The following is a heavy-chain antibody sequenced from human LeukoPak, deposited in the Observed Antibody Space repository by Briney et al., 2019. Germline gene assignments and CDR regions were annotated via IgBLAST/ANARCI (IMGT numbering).Heavy chain of an antibody. CDR3: ATLAAAGHGVDY. V-gene: IGHV1-24*01. J-gene: IGHJ4*02. D-gene: IGHD6-13*01. CDR2: FDPEEGET. Sequence: ASVKVSCKVSGYTLTELSMHWVRQAPGKGLEWMGGFDPEEGETIYAQKFQGRVTMTEDTSTDTAYMELSSLRSEDTAVYYCATLAAAGHGVDYWGQGTLVTVSS. CDR1: GYTLTELS.